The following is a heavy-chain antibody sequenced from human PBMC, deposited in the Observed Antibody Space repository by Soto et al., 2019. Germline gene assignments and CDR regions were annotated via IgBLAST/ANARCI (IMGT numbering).Heavy chain of an antibody. CDR3: ARRAVAGTLDWFDP. J-gene: IGHJ5*02. Sequence: KESGPTLVKPTQTLTLTCTFSGFSLSTSGVGVGWIRQPPGKALEWLALIYWDDDKRYSPSLKSRLTITKDTSKNQVVLTMTNMDPVDTATYYCARRAVAGTLDWFDPWGQGTLVTVSS. V-gene: IGHV2-5*02. D-gene: IGHD6-19*01. CDR2: IYWDDDK. CDR1: GFSLSTSGVG.